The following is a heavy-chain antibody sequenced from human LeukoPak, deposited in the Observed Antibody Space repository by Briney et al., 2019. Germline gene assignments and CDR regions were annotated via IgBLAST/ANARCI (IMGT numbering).Heavy chain of an antibody. J-gene: IGHJ4*02. CDR3: ARSQYSSSWYDFDY. Sequence: PSETLSLTCTVSGGSISSHYWSWIRQPPGKGLEWIGYIYYSGSTNYNPSLKSRVTISVDTSKNQFSLKLSSVTATDTAVYYCARSQYSSSWYDFDYWGQGTLVTVSS. CDR2: IYYSGST. V-gene: IGHV4-59*11. D-gene: IGHD6-13*01. CDR1: GGSISSHY.